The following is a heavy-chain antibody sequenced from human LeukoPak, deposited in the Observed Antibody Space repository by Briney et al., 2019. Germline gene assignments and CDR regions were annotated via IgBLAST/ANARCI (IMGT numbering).Heavy chain of an antibody. CDR3: ATDYGANSGGFDY. D-gene: IGHD4-23*01. J-gene: IGHJ4*02. CDR2: ISSSSSYI. Sequence: KAGGSLRLSCAASGFTFSSYSMNWVRQAPGKGLEWVSSISSSSSYIYYADSVKGRFTISRDNAKNSLYLQMNSLRAEDTAVYYCATDYGANSGGFDYWGQGTLVTVSS. CDR1: GFTFSSYS. V-gene: IGHV3-21*01.